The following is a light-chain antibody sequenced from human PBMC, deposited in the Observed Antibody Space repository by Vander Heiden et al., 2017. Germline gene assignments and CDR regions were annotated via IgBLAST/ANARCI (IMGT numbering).Light chain of an antibody. J-gene: IGLJ3*02. CDR1: SPNIGAGYN. CDR2: GNG. Sequence: QSVLTQPPSVSGAPGPSATTSCTGCSPNIGAGYNVHRSPPLPDTPPKPLIDGNGNQRLGVPDRFSGSKSGTSASPAITGLQAEDEADDYCQSYDSSLSGWVFGGGTKLTVL. V-gene: IGLV1-40*01. CDR3: QSYDSSLSGWV.